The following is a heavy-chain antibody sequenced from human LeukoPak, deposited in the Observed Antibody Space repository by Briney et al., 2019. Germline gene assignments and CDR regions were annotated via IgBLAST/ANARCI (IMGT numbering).Heavy chain of an antibody. CDR2: IYPGDSDT. V-gene: IGHV5-51*01. Sequence: GESLKISCKASGYTFTSYWIGWVRQMPGKGLEWMGIIYPGDSDTRYSPSFQGQVTISADKSISTAYLQWSSLKASDTAMYYCASRKLGYCSGGSCYHPLDYWGQGTLVTVSS. J-gene: IGHJ4*02. CDR3: ASRKLGYCSGGSCYHPLDY. D-gene: IGHD2-15*01. CDR1: GYTFTSYW.